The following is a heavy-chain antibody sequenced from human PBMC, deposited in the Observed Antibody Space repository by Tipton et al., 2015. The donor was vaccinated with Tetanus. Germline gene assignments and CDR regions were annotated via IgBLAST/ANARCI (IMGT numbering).Heavy chain of an antibody. D-gene: IGHD2-21*02. V-gene: IGHV5-51*01. J-gene: IGHJ3*02. Sequence: VQLVQSGAEVKKPGESLKISCKGSGYSFTSYWIGWVRQMPGKGLEWMGIIYPGDSDTRYSPSFQGQVTISADKSISTAYLQWSSLKASDTAMYYCARSPVVVTASPNSNDAFDIWGQGTMVTVSS. CDR3: ARSPVVVTASPNSNDAFDI. CDR2: IYPGDSDT. CDR1: GYSFTSYW.